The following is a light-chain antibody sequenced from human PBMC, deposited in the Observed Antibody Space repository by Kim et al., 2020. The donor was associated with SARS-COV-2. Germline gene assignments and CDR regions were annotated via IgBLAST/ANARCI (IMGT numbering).Light chain of an antibody. CDR2: DAS. J-gene: IGKJ4*02. V-gene: IGKV3-11*01. CDR1: QSVSSY. CDR3: QQFT. Sequence: EIVLTQSPATLSLSPGERATLSCRASQSVSSYLAWYQQKPGQAPRLLIYDASNRATGIPGRFSGSGSGTDFTLTISSLEPEDFAVYYCQQFTFGEGTKVDIK.